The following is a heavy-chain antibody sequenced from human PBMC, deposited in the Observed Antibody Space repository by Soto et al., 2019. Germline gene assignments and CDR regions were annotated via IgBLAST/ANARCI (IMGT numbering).Heavy chain of an antibody. CDR3: AVAGGATGFDY. D-gene: IGHD1-26*01. V-gene: IGHV4-34*01. J-gene: IGHJ4*02. CDR1: GGSFSGYY. Sequence: PSETLSLTCAVYGGSFSGYYWSWIRQPPGKGLEWIGEINHSGSTNYNPSLKSRVTISVDTSKNQFSLKLSSVTAADTAVYYCAVAGGATGFDYWGQGTLVTVSS. CDR2: INHSGST.